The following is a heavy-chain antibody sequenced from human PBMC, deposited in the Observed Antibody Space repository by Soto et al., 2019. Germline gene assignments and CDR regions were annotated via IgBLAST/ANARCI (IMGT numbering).Heavy chain of an antibody. CDR3: AREDASAAGTPFWFDP. D-gene: IGHD6-13*01. Sequence: QVQLVQSGAEVKKPGSSVKVSCKASGGTFSSYTISWVRQAPGQGLEWMGRIIPILGIANYAQKFQGRVTITADKSTSTAYVELSSLRSEDTAVYYCAREDASAAGTPFWFDPWGQGTLVTVSS. CDR1: GGTFSSYT. J-gene: IGHJ5*02. V-gene: IGHV1-69*08. CDR2: IIPILGIA.